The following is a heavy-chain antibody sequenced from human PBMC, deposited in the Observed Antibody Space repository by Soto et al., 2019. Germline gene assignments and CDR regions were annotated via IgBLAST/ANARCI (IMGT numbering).Heavy chain of an antibody. D-gene: IGHD4-4*01. J-gene: IGHJ4*02. Sequence: GGSLRLSCAASGFTFSSYSMNWVRQVPGKGLEWVSSISSSSSYIYYADSVKGRFTISRDNAKNSLYLQMNSLRAEDTAVYYCARGVQTTVTGWGQGTLVTVSS. V-gene: IGHV3-21*01. CDR2: ISSSSSYI. CDR3: ARGVQTTVTG. CDR1: GFTFSSYS.